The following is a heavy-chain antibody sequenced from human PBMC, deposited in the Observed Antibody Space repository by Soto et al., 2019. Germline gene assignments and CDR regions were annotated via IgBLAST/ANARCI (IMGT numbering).Heavy chain of an antibody. CDR3: ARGPPFH. CDR2: INHSGST. Sequence: SETLSLTCAVYGGSFSGYYWSWIRQPPGKGLEWIGEINHSGSTNYNPSIKSRVTISVDTSKNQFSLKLSSVTAADTAVYYCARGPPFHWGQGTLVTVSS. J-gene: IGHJ4*02. CDR1: GGSFSGYY. D-gene: IGHD3-16*01. V-gene: IGHV4-34*01.